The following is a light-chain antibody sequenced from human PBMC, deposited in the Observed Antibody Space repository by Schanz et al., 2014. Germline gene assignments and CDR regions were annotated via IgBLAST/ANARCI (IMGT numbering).Light chain of an antibody. V-gene: IGLV2-8*01. CDR3: SSYAGSNSFVV. Sequence: QSALTQPPSASGSPGQSVTISCTGTSSDVGGYNFVSWYQQHPGKVPKLMIYEVSKRPSGVPDRFSGSKSGNTASLTVSGLQAEDEADYYCSSYAGSNSFVVFGGGTKLTVL. CDR2: EVS. CDR1: SSDVGGYNF. J-gene: IGLJ2*01.